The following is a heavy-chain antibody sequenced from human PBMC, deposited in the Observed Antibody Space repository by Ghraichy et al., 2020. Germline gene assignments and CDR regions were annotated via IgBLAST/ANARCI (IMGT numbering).Heavy chain of an antibody. D-gene: IGHD3-22*01. J-gene: IGHJ4*01. V-gene: IGHV3-7*03. CDR2: INHAGRDK. CDR3: HAYYYALGLDQ. Sequence: WVANINHAGRDKRYVDSVKGRFTISRDNAKNSLSLQMNSLRADDAAVYYCHAYYYALGLDQWGHGTLV.